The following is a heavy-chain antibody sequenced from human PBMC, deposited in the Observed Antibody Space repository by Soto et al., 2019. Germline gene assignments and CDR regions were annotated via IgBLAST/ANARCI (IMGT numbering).Heavy chain of an antibody. CDR1: GGYITSYA. CDR3: ARDRCNSDACYPWLDP. D-gene: IGHD1-26*01. Sequence: SVKVSCKXSGGYITSYADNWVRQAPGQGLERMGGIISMVGTTPYAPNFQGSLPISSDDSTNTVYMEFFRLRSDDTAIYYCARDRCNSDACYPWLDPWGQGTLVTVSS. V-gene: IGHV1-69*13. CDR2: IISMVGTT. J-gene: IGHJ5*02.